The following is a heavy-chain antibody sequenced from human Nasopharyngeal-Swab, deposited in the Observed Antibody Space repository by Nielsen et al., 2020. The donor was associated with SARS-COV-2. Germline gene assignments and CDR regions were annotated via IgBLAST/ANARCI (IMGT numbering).Heavy chain of an antibody. CDR3: ARVGGYCSGDSCYGNFYYYGMDV. D-gene: IGHD2-15*01. V-gene: IGHV4-59*01. CDR2: IYYSGST. CDR1: GGSIRSYY. Sequence: GSLRLSCTVSGGSIRSYYWSWIRQPPGKGLEWIGYIYYSGSTNYNPSLKSRVTISEDTSENQFSLRLSSVTAAGTAVYYCARVGGYCSGDSCYGNFYYYGMDVWGQGTTVAVSS. J-gene: IGHJ6*02.